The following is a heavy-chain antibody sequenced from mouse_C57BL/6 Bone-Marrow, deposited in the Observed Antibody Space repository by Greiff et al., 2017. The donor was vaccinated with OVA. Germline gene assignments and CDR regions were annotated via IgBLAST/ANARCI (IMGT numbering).Heavy chain of an antibody. CDR3: AMPYSNYYYAMDY. J-gene: IGHJ4*01. CDR1: GFTFSDYG. D-gene: IGHD2-5*01. Sequence: EVMLVESGGGLVKPGGSLKLSCAASGFTFSDYGMHWVRQAPEKGLEWVAYISSGSSTISYADTVKGRFTISRDNAKNTLFLQMTSLRSEDTAMYYCAMPYSNYYYAMDYWGQGTSVTVSS. V-gene: IGHV5-17*01. CDR2: ISSGSSTI.